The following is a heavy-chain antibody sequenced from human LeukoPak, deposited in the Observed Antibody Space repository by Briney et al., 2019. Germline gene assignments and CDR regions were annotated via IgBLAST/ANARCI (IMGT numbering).Heavy chain of an antibody. Sequence: GGPLRLSCAASGFTFSRYWMSWVREAPGKGLEGVANIKQDGSEKYYVDSVKGRFTISRDNAKNSLYLQMNSLRAEDTAVYYCARIRYFDWLLYGGGFDYWGQGTLVTVSS. V-gene: IGHV3-7*01. CDR1: GFTFSRYW. J-gene: IGHJ4*02. CDR2: IKQDGSEK. D-gene: IGHD3-9*01. CDR3: ARIRYFDWLLYGGGFDY.